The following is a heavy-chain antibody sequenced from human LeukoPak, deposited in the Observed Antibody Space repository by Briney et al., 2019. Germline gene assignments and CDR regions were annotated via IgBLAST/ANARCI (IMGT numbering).Heavy chain of an antibody. CDR3: ARGAIPTVTD. CDR2: INHIGNT. V-gene: IGHV4-34*01. J-gene: IGHJ4*02. Sequence: SETLSLTCAVYGGSFSGYYWSWNRQPPGKGLEWIGEINHIGNTNYNPSLKGRVTISVDTSKNKFSLKLSSVTAAETDVYYCARGAIPTVTDWGQGTLVTVSS. D-gene: IGHD4-17*01. CDR1: GGSFSGYY.